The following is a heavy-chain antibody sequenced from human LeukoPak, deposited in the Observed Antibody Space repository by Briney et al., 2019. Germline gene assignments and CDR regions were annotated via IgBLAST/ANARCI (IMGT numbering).Heavy chain of an antibody. D-gene: IGHD3-22*01. V-gene: IGHV4-59*08. J-gene: IGHJ3*02. CDR2: IYYSGST. CDR1: GGSISSYY. CDR3: ARRGPTDYYDSSGYSVGAFDI. Sequence: SETLSLTGTVSGGSISSYYWSWIRQPPGKGLEWIGYIYYSGSTNYNPSLKSRVTISVDTSKNQFSLKLSSVTAADTAVYYCARRGPTDYYDSSGYSVGAFDIWGQGTMVTVSS.